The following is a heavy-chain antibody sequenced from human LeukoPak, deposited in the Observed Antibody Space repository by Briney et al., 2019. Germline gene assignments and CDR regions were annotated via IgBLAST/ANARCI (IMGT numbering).Heavy chain of an antibody. CDR1: GFTFSSYA. CDR3: AKVGVTCGGDCYSFFDY. Sequence: GGSLRLSCAASGFTFSSYAMSWVRQAPGKGLEWVSAISGSGGSTYYADSVKGRFTISRDNSKNTLYLQMNSLRAEDTAVYYCAKVGVTCGGDCYSFFDYWGQGTLVTVSS. CDR2: ISGSGGST. V-gene: IGHV3-23*01. J-gene: IGHJ4*02. D-gene: IGHD2-21*02.